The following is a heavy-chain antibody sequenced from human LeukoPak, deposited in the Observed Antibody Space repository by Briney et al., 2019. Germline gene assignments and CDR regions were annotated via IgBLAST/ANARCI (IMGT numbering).Heavy chain of an antibody. V-gene: IGHV4-59*01. D-gene: IGHD3-22*01. J-gene: IGHJ2*01. Sequence: PSETLSLTCTVSGGSISSYYWSWIRQPPGKGLEWIGYIYCSGSTNYNPSLKSRVTISVDTSKKQFSLKLRSVTATDTAVYYCARDSGYYYDSSGYSPLDWYFDLWGRGTLVTVSS. CDR3: ARDSGYYYDSSGYSPLDWYFDL. CDR1: GGSISSYY. CDR2: IYCSGST.